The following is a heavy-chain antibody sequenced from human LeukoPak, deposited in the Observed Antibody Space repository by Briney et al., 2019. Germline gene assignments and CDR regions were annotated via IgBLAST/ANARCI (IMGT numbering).Heavy chain of an antibody. D-gene: IGHD3-9*01. Sequence: GGSLRLSCAPSGFTFSSYAMHWVRQAPGKGLEWVAVISYDGSNKYYTDSVKGRFTISRDNSKNTLYLQMNSLRAEDTAVYYCARGHDRFDYWGQGTLVTVSS. CDR2: ISYDGSNK. CDR3: ARGHDRFDY. V-gene: IGHV3-30-3*01. CDR1: GFTFSSYA. J-gene: IGHJ4*02.